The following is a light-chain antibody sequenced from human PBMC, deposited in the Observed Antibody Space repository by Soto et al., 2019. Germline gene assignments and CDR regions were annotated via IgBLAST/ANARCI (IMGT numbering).Light chain of an antibody. CDR3: QQYSSTPHT. J-gene: IGKJ2*01. CDR1: QSVSSSY. V-gene: IGKV3-20*01. Sequence: EIVLTQSPGTLSLSPGQRATLSCRASQSVSSSYLAWYQHKRGQAPRLLMFGTGSRATGIPDRFSGTGSGTDFTLIINRLEPEDFAVYYCQQYSSTPHTVGQGTKVDNK. CDR2: GTG.